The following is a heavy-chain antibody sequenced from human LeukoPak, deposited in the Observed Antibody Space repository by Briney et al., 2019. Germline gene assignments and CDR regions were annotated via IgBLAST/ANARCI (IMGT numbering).Heavy chain of an antibody. CDR2: IYYSGIA. Sequence: PSETLSLTCTVSGGSISSYYWSWIRQPPGKGLEWIGYIYYSGIANYNPSLNSRAAISVDTSKNQLSLNLFSVTAADTAVYFCARGSGRPNFDYWGQGTLVTVSS. CDR1: GGSISSYY. J-gene: IGHJ4*02. CDR3: ARGSGRPNFDY. V-gene: IGHV4-59*01. D-gene: IGHD3-10*01.